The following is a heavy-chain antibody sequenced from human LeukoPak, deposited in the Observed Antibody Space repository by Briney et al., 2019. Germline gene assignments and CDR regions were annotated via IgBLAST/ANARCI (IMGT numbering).Heavy chain of an antibody. D-gene: IGHD6-13*01. CDR3: ARSAAGIGLVWFDP. J-gene: IGHJ5*02. CDR2: INHSGST. Sequence: SETLSLTCAVYGGSFSGYYWSWIRQPPGKGLEWIGEINHSGSTNYNPSLKSRVTISVDTSKNQFSLKLGSVTAADTAVYYCARSAAGIGLVWFDPWGQGTLVTVSS. V-gene: IGHV4-34*01. CDR1: GGSFSGYY.